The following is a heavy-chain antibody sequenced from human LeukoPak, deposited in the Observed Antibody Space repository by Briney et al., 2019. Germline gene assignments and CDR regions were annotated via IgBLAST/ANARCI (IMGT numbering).Heavy chain of an antibody. CDR2: ISYDGSNK. J-gene: IGHJ4*02. CDR1: GFTFSSYA. V-gene: IGHV3-30-3*01. Sequence: GRSLRLSCAASGFTFSSYAMHWVRQAPGKGLEWVAVISYDGSNKYYADSVKGRFTISRDNSKNTLYLQMNSLRAEDTAVYYCASGPPFDSWGQGTLVTVSS. CDR3: ASGPPFDS.